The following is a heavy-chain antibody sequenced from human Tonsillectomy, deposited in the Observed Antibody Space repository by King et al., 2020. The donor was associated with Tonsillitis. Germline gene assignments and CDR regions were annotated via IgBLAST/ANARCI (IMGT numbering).Heavy chain of an antibody. CDR3: ARVGGDCSSTSCYGNYYYYMDV. D-gene: IGHD2-2*01. Sequence: VQLVESGGGVVQPGRSLRLSCAASGFTFSTYAIHWVRQAPGKGLEWGAVISYDGNNKYYADSVKGRLTISRDNSKNTLYLQMNSLRAEDTALYYCARVGGDCSSTSCYGNYYYYMDVWGKGTTVTVSS. V-gene: IGHV3-30*01. CDR2: ISYDGNNK. CDR1: GFTFSTYA. J-gene: IGHJ6*03.